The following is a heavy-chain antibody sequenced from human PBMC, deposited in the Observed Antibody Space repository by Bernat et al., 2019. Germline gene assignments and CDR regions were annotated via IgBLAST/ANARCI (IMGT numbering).Heavy chain of an antibody. CDR3: ARRIAGAARQNAFDI. Sequence: QLQLQESGPGLVKPSETLSLTCTVSGGSISSSSYYWGWIRQPPGKGLEWIGTIYYSGTTYYNPSLKSRVTISVDTSKNQFSLKLGSVTAADTAVYYCARRIAGAARQNAFDIWGQGKMVTVSS. V-gene: IGHV4-39*01. J-gene: IGHJ3*02. CDR2: IYYSGTT. D-gene: IGHD1-20*01. CDR1: GGSISSSSYY.